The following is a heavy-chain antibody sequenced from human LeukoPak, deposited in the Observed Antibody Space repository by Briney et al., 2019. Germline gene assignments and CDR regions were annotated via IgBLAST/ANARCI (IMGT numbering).Heavy chain of an antibody. Sequence: GESLKISCKGSGYSFTSYWIAWVRQMPGKGLEWMGIIYPGDSDTRYSPSFQGQVTISSDKSISTAYLQWSRLKGSDTAMYYCASVLIDAFDIWGQGTMVTVSS. CDR2: IYPGDSDT. J-gene: IGHJ3*02. D-gene: IGHD3-10*01. CDR3: ASVLIDAFDI. V-gene: IGHV5-51*01. CDR1: GYSFTSYW.